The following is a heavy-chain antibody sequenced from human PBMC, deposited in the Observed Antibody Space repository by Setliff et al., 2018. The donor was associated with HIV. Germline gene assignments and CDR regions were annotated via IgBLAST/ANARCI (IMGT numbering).Heavy chain of an antibody. CDR2: ISSSGGT. J-gene: IGHJ4*02. V-gene: IGHV4-39*07. CDR1: GGSMTSSNYY. D-gene: IGHD3-22*01. CDR3: ARDPHYFDTSGHYSWFYFDY. Sequence: SETLSLTCTVSGGSMTSSNYYWGWIRQSPGRGLEWIGSISSSGGTTYHPSLRSRVTVSAATSKNQFSLKLTSVTAADTAVYFCARDPHYFDTSGHYSWFYFDYWGQGTLVTVSS.